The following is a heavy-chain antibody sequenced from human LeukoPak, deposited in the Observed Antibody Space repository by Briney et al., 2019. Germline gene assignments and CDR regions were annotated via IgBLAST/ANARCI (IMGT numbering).Heavy chain of an antibody. CDR2: IYPGDSDT. CDR1: GYSLTSYW. Sequence: GESLKISCKGSGYSLTSYWIGWVRPMPGKGLEWMGIIYPGDSDTRYSPSFQGQVTIPADKSISTAYLQWSSLKASDTAMYYCARSKEYSGSYNWFDPWGQGTLVTVSS. V-gene: IGHV5-51*01. CDR3: ARSKEYSGSYNWFDP. J-gene: IGHJ5*02. D-gene: IGHD1-26*01.